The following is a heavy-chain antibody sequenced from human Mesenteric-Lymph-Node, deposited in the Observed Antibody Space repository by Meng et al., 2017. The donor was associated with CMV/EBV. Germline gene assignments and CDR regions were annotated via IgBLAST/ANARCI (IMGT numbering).Heavy chain of an antibody. J-gene: IGHJ3*02. CDR3: ARIGILELLGTFDI. Sequence: LRLSCTVSGGSISRGGYYWTWIRQYPGKGLEWIGYIYHNGNTYYNPSLKSPLSMSVDTSKNQFSLKLSSVTAADTAVYYCARIGILELLGTFDIWGQGAMVTVSS. CDR2: IYHNGNT. CDR1: GGSISRGGYY. D-gene: IGHD1-7*01. V-gene: IGHV4-31*01.